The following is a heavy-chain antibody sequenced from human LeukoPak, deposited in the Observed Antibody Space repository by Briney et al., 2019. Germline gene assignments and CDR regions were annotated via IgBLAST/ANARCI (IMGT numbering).Heavy chain of an antibody. CDR2: INPSGGST. Sequence: ASVKVSCKTSGYTFTSYDMHWVRQAPGQGLEWMGIINPSGGSTSYAQKFQGGVTMTRDMSTSIVYMELSSLRSEDTAVYYCARDTYYYDSSGSTLDYWGQGTLVTVSS. D-gene: IGHD3-22*01. CDR1: GYTFTSYD. J-gene: IGHJ4*02. CDR3: ARDTYYYDSSGSTLDY. V-gene: IGHV1-46*01.